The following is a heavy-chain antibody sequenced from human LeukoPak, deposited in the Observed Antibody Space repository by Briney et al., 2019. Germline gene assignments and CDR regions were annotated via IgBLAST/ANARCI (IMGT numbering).Heavy chain of an antibody. J-gene: IGHJ4*02. CDR1: GFTFDDYA. CDR3: ANFHSLYGNYYDSSGYSRDSHYFDY. CDR2: ISWNSGSI. Sequence: PGGSLRLSCAASGFTFDDYAMHWVRQAPGKGLEWVSGISWNSGSIGYADSVKGRFTISRDNAKNSLYLQMNSLRAEDTALYYCANFHSLYGNYYDSSGYSRDSHYFDYWGQGTLVTVSS. V-gene: IGHV3-9*01. D-gene: IGHD3-22*01.